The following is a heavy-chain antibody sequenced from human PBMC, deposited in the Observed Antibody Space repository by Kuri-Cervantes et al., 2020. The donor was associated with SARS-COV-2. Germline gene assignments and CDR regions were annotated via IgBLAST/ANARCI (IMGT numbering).Heavy chain of an antibody. CDR1: GYTFTSYY. D-gene: IGHD3-10*01. CDR3: ARAFGWADAFDI. CDR2: INPSGGST. J-gene: IGHJ3*02. Sequence: ASVKVSCKASGYTFTSYYMHWVRQAPGQGLEWMGIINPSGGSTGYAQKFQGRVTMTRDTSTSTVYMELSSLRSEDTAVYYCARAFGWADAFDIWGQGTMVTVSS. V-gene: IGHV1-46*01.